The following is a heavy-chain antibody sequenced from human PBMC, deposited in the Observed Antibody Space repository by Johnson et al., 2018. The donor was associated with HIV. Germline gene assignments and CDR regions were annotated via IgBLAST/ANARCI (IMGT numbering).Heavy chain of an antibody. CDR2: INSDGSST. V-gene: IGHV3-74*02. J-gene: IGHJ3*02. Sequence: VQLVESGGTVVRPGGSLRLSCEASGFTFNDHGMSWVRQGPGEGLEWVSRINSDGSSTSYADSVKCRFTISRANAKNTLYLKINSLRAEDTAVYYCAKRGARYCSGGSCFDAFDIWGQGTMVTVSS. D-gene: IGHD2-15*01. CDR3: AKRGARYCSGGSCFDAFDI. CDR1: GFTFNDHG.